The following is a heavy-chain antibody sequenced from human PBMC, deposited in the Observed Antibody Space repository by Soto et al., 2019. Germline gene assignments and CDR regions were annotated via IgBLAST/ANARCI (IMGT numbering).Heavy chain of an antibody. CDR2: ISAYNGNT. V-gene: IGHV1-18*01. Sequence: GASVKVSCKASGYTFTGYGISWVRQAPGQGLEWMGWISAYNGNTNYAQKLQGRVTMTTDTSTSTAYMELRSLRSYDTAVYYCARDYIWGSSNAFDIWGQGTMVTVSS. CDR3: ARDYIWGSSNAFDI. J-gene: IGHJ3*02. CDR1: GYTFTGYG. D-gene: IGHD3-16*01.